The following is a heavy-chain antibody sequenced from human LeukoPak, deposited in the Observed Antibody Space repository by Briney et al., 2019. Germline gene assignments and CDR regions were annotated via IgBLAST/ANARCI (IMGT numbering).Heavy chain of an antibody. Sequence: SETLSLTCAVSGYSISSAYYWGWMRQPPGKGLEWIVSIHHSGSTYFNPSLKSRVTISVDTSKNQFSLKLNSVTAADTAVYYCARGDGSGSYPFDYWGQGTLVTVSS. CDR3: ARGDGSGSYPFDY. J-gene: IGHJ4*02. V-gene: IGHV4-38-2*01. CDR2: IHHSGST. CDR1: GYSISSAYY. D-gene: IGHD3-10*01.